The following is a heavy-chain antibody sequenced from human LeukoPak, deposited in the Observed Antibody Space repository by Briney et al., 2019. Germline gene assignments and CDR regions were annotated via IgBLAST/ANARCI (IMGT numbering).Heavy chain of an antibody. CDR3: PRGVGPALVY. D-gene: IGHD2-2*01. Sequence: GASVKVSREASGYTFTGYYMHWVRQAPGQGLEWMGWINPNSGGTNYAQKFQGRVTMTRDTSISTAYIELSALRSDARAVNYCPRGVGPALVYWGQGTLVTVSS. CDR1: GYTFTGYY. V-gene: IGHV1-2*02. J-gene: IGHJ4*02. CDR2: INPNSGGT.